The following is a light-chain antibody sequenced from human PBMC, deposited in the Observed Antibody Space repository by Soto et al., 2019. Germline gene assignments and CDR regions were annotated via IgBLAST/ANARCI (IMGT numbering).Light chain of an antibody. CDR3: QQFRNWPWT. V-gene: IGKV3D-15*01. CDR1: QSVSSN. Sequence: EIVMTQSPATLSVSPGERATLSCRASQSVSSNLAWYQHKPGQAPRLLIHGASTRATGVPARISGSGSGTEFTLTISSLQSEDFAVYYCQQFRNWPWTFGQGTKVDI. J-gene: IGKJ1*01. CDR2: GAS.